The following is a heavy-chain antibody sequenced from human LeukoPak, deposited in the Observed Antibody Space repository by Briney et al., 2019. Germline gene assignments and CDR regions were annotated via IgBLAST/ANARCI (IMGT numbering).Heavy chain of an antibody. J-gene: IGHJ3*02. CDR1: GYTFTGYY. CDR2: FNPNSGGT. D-gene: IGHD1-1*01. Sequence: GASVRVSCKASGYTFTGYYMHWVRQAPGQGLESMGWFNPNSGGTNYAQKFQGRVTMTRDTSISTAYMELSRLRSHDTAVYYCARVASTTRRHDAFDIWGLGTMVTVSS. CDR3: ARVASTTRRHDAFDI. V-gene: IGHV1-2*02.